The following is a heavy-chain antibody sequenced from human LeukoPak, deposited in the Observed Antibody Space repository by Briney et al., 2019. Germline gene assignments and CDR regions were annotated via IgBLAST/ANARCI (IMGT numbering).Heavy chain of an antibody. D-gene: IGHD3-3*01. Sequence: GGSLRLSCAASGFTFSIYAMNCVRQAPGKGLEWVSSISANGGETHYADSVKGRFTISRDNSKNTLYLQINNPRVEDTAVYYCAKRYYDFPLDYWGQGTLVTVSS. CDR1: GFTFSIYA. J-gene: IGHJ4*02. CDR2: ISANGGET. V-gene: IGHV3-23*01. CDR3: AKRYYDFPLDY.